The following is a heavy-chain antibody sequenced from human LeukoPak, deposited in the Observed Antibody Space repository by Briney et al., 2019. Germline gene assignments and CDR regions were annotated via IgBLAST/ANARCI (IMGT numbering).Heavy chain of an antibody. Sequence: GGSLRLSCSASRFTFEHYAMHWVRQAPGKGLEWVSGISWNSGAKGYADSVKGRFTISRDNAKNSLYLQMNSLRAEDTAVYYCARDAVPYSSSSVIDYWGQGTLVTVSS. D-gene: IGHD6-6*01. J-gene: IGHJ4*02. CDR3: ARDAVPYSSSSVIDY. CDR1: RFTFEHYA. V-gene: IGHV3-9*01. CDR2: ISWNSGAK.